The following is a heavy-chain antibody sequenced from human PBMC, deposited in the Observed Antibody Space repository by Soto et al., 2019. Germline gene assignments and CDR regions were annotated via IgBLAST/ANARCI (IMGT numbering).Heavy chain of an antibody. CDR2: INANSGDT. V-gene: IGHV1-2*02. CDR1: GYTFTGYY. CDR3: TRADLDSYDSRAYYRGRGRWFDT. J-gene: IGHJ5*02. D-gene: IGHD3-22*01. Sequence: GASVKVSCKASGYTFTGYYVHWVRQAPGQGLEWMGWINANSGDTQYAQRFQGRVTMTRDTSTSSAYMELSGLNSEDTAIYYCTRADLDSYDSRAYYRGRGRWFDTWGQGTMVTVSS.